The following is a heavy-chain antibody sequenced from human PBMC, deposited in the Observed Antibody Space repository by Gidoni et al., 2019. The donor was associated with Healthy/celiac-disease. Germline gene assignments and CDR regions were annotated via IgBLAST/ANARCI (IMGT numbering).Heavy chain of an antibody. J-gene: IGHJ3*02. V-gene: IGHV4-4*02. Sequence: QVQLQESGPGLVKPSGTLSLTCAVSVGSISSSNWWSWVRQPPGKGLEWTGEIYHSGSTNYNPSLKSRVTISVDKSKNQFSLKLSAVTAADTAVYYCARGITMVRGVIITAFDIWGQGTMVTVSS. CDR2: IYHSGST. D-gene: IGHD3-10*01. CDR3: ARGITMVRGVIITAFDI. CDR1: VGSISSSNW.